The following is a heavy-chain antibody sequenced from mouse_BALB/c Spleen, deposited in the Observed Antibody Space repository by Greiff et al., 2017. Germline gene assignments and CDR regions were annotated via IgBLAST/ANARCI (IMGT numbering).Heavy chain of an antibody. CDR1: GFSLTSYG. V-gene: IGHV2-2*02. CDR3: ARDHDGMFPAWFAY. Sequence: VKLMESGPGLVQPSQSLSITCTVSGFSLTSYGVHWVRQSPGKGLEWLGVIWSGGSTDYNAAFISRLSISKDNSKSQVFFKMNSLQANDTARYYCARDHDGMFPAWFAYWGQGTLVTVSA. D-gene: IGHD2-3*01. J-gene: IGHJ3*01. CDR2: IWSGGST.